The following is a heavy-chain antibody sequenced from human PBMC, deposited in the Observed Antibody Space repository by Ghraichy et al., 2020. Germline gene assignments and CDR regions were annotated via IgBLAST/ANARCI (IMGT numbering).Heavy chain of an antibody. V-gene: IGHV3-23*01. D-gene: IGHD1-26*01. CDR3: AVASVGAIDY. J-gene: IGHJ4*02. CDR1: GFTFSSYA. CDR2: ISGSGGST. Sequence: GESLNISCAASGFTFSSYAMSWVRQATGKGLEWVSAISGSGGSTYYADSVKGRFTISRDNSKNTLYLQMNSLRAEDTAVYYCAVASVGAIDYWGQGTLVTVSS.